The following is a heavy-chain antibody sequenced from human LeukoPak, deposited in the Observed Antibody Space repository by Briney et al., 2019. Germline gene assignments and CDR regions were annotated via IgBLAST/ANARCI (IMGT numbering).Heavy chain of an antibody. Sequence: SETLSLTCAVYGGSFSGYYWSWIRQPPGKGLEWIGEINHSGSTNYNPPLKGRVTISVDTSKNQISLKLSSVTAADTAVYYCARRLVIAASLRVRDYGMDVWGQGTTVTVSS. D-gene: IGHD6-13*01. CDR3: ARRLVIAASLRVRDYGMDV. CDR2: INHSGST. V-gene: IGHV4-34*01. CDR1: GGSFSGYY. J-gene: IGHJ6*02.